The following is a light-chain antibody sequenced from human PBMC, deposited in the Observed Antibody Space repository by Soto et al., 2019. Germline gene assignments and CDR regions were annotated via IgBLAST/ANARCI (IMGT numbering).Light chain of an antibody. CDR2: GAY. CDR1: QSVSTN. V-gene: IGKV3-15*01. CDR3: QQYNNWPPYT. Sequence: EIVLTQSPATMSVSPGERATLSCRASQSVSTNLAWYQQKPGQPPRLLIYGAYTRATDIPARFSGSGSGTEFTLTIIGLQSEDFEVYYCQQYNNWPPYTFGQGTRLEIK. J-gene: IGKJ5*01.